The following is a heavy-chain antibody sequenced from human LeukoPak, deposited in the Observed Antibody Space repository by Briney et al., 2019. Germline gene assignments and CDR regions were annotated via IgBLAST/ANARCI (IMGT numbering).Heavy chain of an antibody. CDR3: ARENYRLLYSFDY. J-gene: IGHJ4*02. Sequence: GGSLRLSCAASGFTFRSYTMNWVREAPGKGLERVSFITGSGTYIYYSDSVKGRFTISRDNAKNSLYLQMNSLRAEDTAVYYCARENYRLLYSFDYWGQGALVTVSS. V-gene: IGHV3-21*01. CDR1: GFTFRSYT. CDR2: ITGSGTYI. D-gene: IGHD2-2*01.